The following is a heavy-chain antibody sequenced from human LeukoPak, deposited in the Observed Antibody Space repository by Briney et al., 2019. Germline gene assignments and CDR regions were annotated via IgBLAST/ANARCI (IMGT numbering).Heavy chain of an antibody. CDR2: IIPIFGTA. CDR3: ARDRGGPTVTGPGDY. CDR1: GGTFSSYA. J-gene: IGHJ4*02. D-gene: IGHD4-17*01. V-gene: IGHV1-69*13. Sequence: ASVKVSCKASGGTFSSYAISWVRQAPGQGLEWMGGIIPIFGTANYAQKFQGRVTITADESTSTAYMELSRLRSDDTAVYYCARDRGGPTVTGPGDYWGQGTLVTVSS.